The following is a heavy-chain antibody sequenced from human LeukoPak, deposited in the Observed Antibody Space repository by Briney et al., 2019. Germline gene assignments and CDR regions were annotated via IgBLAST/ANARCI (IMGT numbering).Heavy chain of an antibody. CDR2: INPSGST. Sequence: SETLSLTCAVYGGSFSGYYWSRIRQPPGKGLEWIGEINPSGSTNYNPSLKSRVTISVDTSKNQFSLKLSSVTAADTAVYYCARIQSFYGDYSYDYWGQGTLVTVSS. CDR1: GGSFSGYY. V-gene: IGHV4-34*01. CDR3: ARIQSFYGDYSYDY. D-gene: IGHD4-17*01. J-gene: IGHJ4*02.